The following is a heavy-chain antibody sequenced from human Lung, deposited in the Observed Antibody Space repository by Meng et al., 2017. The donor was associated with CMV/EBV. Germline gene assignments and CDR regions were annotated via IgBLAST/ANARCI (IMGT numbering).Heavy chain of an antibody. CDR2: IGSGSDT. J-gene: IGHJ4*02. V-gene: IGHV3-23*04. CDR1: GFTFNDYA. Sequence: GQLGGSGGGLVQPGGSLRLSCAASGFTFNDYAMTWVRQAPGQGLEWVSTIGSGSDTHYADSVKGRFTISRDNSRNTLYLQMNSLRAEDTAIYYCAKYRAPGSNRYFDDWGQGTLVTVSS. D-gene: IGHD6-13*01. CDR3: AKYRAPGSNRYFDD.